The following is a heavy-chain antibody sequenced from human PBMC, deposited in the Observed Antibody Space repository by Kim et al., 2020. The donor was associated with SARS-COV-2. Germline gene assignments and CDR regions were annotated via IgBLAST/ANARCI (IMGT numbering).Heavy chain of an antibody. D-gene: IGHD4-17*01. CDR1: GFTFSSYA. J-gene: IGHJ4*02. V-gene: IGHV3-30-3*01. CDR2: ISYDGSNK. Sequence: GGSLRLSCAASGFTFSSYAMHWVRQAPGKGLEWVAVISYDGSNKYYADSVKGRFTISRDNSKNTLYLQMNSLRAEDTAVYYCARVGRDYGDPIDYWGQGTLVTVSS. CDR3: ARVGRDYGDPIDY.